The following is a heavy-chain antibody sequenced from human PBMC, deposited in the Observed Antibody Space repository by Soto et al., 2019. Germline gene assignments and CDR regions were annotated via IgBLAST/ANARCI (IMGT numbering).Heavy chain of an antibody. CDR1: GFTFNDHY. CDR2: ISSDSIYT. CDR3: ARDSTGSGLDYGMDV. J-gene: IGHJ6*02. D-gene: IGHD3-10*01. V-gene: IGHV3-11*06. Sequence: QVQLVESGGGLVKPGGSLRLSCAASGFTFNDHYMTWIRQAPGKGMEWVSFISSDSIYTNSADSVKGRFTISRDNANNLLDLQMSSLRVADTAVYYCARDSTGSGLDYGMDVWCQGTTVAVSS.